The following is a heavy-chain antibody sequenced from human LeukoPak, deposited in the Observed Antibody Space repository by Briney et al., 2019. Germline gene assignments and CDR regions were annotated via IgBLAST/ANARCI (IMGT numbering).Heavy chain of an antibody. CDR3: ARDGSGYDWGRYYFDY. D-gene: IGHD5-12*01. Sequence: GGSLRLSCAASGFTFSSYSMNWVRQAPGKGLEWVSSISSSTSYIYYADSVKGRFTMSRDNAKNSLYLQMNSLRAEDTAVYYCARDGSGYDWGRYYFDYWGQGTLVTVSS. CDR1: GFTFSSYS. V-gene: IGHV3-21*01. CDR2: ISSSTSYI. J-gene: IGHJ4*02.